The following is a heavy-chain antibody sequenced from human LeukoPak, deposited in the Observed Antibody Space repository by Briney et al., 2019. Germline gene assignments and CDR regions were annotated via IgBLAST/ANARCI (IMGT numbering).Heavy chain of an antibody. D-gene: IGHD1-26*01. V-gene: IGHV3-33*06. CDR1: GFTFSSYG. Sequence: GGSLRLSCVASGFTFSSYGMHWVRQAPGKGLEWVAVIWYDGTNKYYADSVKGRFTISRDNSKNTLYLQMNSLRAEDTAVYYCAKDARLGASFDYWGQGTLVTVSS. CDR2: IWYDGTNK. CDR3: AKDARLGASFDY. J-gene: IGHJ4*02.